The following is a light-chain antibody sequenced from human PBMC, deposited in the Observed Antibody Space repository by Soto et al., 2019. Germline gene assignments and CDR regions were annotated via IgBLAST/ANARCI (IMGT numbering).Light chain of an antibody. Sequence: DIQMTQSPSSLSAFVGDRVTITCRASQDIGNFLAWYQQTPGKVPKLLIYAASTLQSGVPSRFSGSGSGTDFTLTISRLQPEDFATYYCLQLYNFSWTFGQGTKVDIK. J-gene: IGKJ1*01. CDR1: QDIGNF. CDR3: LQLYNFSWT. CDR2: AAS. V-gene: IGKV1-27*01.